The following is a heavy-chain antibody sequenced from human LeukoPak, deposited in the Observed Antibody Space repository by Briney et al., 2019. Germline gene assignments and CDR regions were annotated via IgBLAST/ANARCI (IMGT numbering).Heavy chain of an antibody. V-gene: IGHV4-4*07. D-gene: IGHD5-12*01. CDR2: IYASGST. Sequence: SETLSLTCTVSGGSISSYYWNWIRQPAGKGLEWIGRIYASGSTNCNPSLKSRVTMSVDTSKNQFSLKLSSVTAADTAVYYCARLNSGWPLDYWDQGTLVTVSS. CDR1: GGSISSYY. CDR3: ARLNSGWPLDY. J-gene: IGHJ4*02.